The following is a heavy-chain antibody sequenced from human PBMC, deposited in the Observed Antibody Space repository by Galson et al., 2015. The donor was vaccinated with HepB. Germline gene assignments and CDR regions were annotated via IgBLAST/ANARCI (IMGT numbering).Heavy chain of an antibody. V-gene: IGHV3-23*01. CDR2: ISGSGGST. J-gene: IGHJ4*02. Sequence: SLRLSCAASGFTFSSYAMSWVRQAPGKGLEWVSAISGSGGSTYYADSVKGRFTISRNNSKNTLYLQMNSLRAVDTAVYYCAKAPELHSSGWYYFDYWGQGTLVTVSS. D-gene: IGHD6-19*01. CDR1: GFTFSSYA. CDR3: AKAPELHSSGWYYFDY.